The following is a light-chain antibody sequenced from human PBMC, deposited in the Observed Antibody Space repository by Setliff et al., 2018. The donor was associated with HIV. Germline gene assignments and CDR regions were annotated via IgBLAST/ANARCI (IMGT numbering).Light chain of an antibody. V-gene: IGLV2-23*01. Sequence: QSVLTQPASVSGSPGQSITISCTGTSSDVGRYNLVSWYQQHPARAPKLIIYQATRRPSGVSNRFSGSKSGNVASLTISGLQAEDEADYYCCSNTGSNTFVFGTGTRSPS. CDR1: SSDVGRYNL. CDR3: CSNTGSNTFV. J-gene: IGLJ1*01. CDR2: QAT.